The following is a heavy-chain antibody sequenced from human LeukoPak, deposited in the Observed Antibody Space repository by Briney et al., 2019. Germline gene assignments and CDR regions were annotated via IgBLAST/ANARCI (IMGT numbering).Heavy chain of an antibody. V-gene: IGHV3-33*01. D-gene: IGHD3-16*01. Sequence: PGGSLRLSCAASGFSFSTYGMHWVRQAPGKGLEWVALIWNDGTNTYYADSVKGRFTISRDNSKNTLYLQMNSLRAEDTAVCYCAGDTPPGGDFYFDYWGQGTLVIVSS. CDR2: IWNDGTNT. CDR1: GFSFSTYG. J-gene: IGHJ4*02. CDR3: AGDTPPGGDFYFDY.